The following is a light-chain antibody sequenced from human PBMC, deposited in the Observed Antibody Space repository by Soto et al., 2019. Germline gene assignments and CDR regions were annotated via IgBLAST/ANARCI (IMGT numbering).Light chain of an antibody. Sequence: DLQMTQSPSTLSASVGDRVTITCRASQSISSWLAWYQQKPGKAPKLLVYDASSLESGVPSRFSGSGSGKEFTLTISSLQPDDFATYYCQQYNSYLTWTFGQGTKVEIK. CDR3: QQYNSYLTWT. CDR1: QSISSW. J-gene: IGKJ1*01. CDR2: DAS. V-gene: IGKV1-5*01.